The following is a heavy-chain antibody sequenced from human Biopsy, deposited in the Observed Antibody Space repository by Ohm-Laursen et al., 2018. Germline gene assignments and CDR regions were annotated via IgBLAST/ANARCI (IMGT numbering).Heavy chain of an antibody. CDR1: GYTFTNYN. J-gene: IGHJ4*02. CDR3: ARDFNYDGGGSFNFDY. Sequence: GASVKVSCKASGYTFTNYNVNWVRQATGQGLEWMGWMNPNSGNTGYAQKFQGRVTMTRNTSISTAYMELSSLTSVDTAVYYCARDFNYDGGGSFNFDYWGQGTLDTVSS. D-gene: IGHD3-22*01. CDR2: MNPNSGNT. V-gene: IGHV1-8*01.